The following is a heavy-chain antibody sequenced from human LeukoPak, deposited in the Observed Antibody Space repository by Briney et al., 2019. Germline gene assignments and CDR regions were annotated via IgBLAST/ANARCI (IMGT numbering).Heavy chain of an antibody. Sequence: GGSLRLSCAASGFSVSSKYMTWVRQAPGKGLEWVSVIYRGGNTYYADSVKGRFSISRDNSKNTLYLQMNSLRAEDTAVYYCAKNLYYYDSSGHLFDYWGQGTLVTVSS. J-gene: IGHJ4*02. CDR2: IYRGGNT. D-gene: IGHD3-22*01. V-gene: IGHV3-53*05. CDR1: GFSVSSKY. CDR3: AKNLYYYDSSGHLFDY.